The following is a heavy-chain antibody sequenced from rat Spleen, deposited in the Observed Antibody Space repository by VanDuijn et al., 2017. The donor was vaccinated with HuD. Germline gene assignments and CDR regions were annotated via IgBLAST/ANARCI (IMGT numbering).Heavy chain of an antibody. CDR1: GFTFSDFG. CDR3: ARSDLYPGIPDY. V-gene: IGHV5-34*01. D-gene: IGHD1-4*01. CDR2: ICSSSGTI. J-gene: IGHJ2*01. Sequence: PGESGGGLVQAGRAPKISRVGPGFTFSDFGMKWGCPGPGKGLGGVVYICSSSGTIYYADTVKGRFTISRDNAKNTLYLQLSSLRSEDTALYYCARSDLYPGIPDYWGQGVMVTVSS.